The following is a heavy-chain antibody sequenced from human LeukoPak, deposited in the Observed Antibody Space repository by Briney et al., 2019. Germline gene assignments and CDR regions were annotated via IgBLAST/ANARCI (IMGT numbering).Heavy chain of an antibody. CDR1: GFTFSSYG. D-gene: IGHD5-18*01. CDR2: ISYDGSNK. V-gene: IGHV3-30*18. J-gene: IGHJ4*02. Sequence: GGSLRLSCAASGFTFSSYGMHWVRQAPGKGLEWVAVISYDGSNKYYADSVKGRFTISRDNSKNTLYLQMNSLRAEDTAVYYCAKDEAVAHSYGSSGYFDYWGQGTLVTVSS. CDR3: AKDEAVAHSYGSSGYFDY.